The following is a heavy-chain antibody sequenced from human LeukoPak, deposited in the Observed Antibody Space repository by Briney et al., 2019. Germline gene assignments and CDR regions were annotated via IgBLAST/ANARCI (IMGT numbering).Heavy chain of an antibody. CDR3: ARQQDVFDN. CDR2: INHSGST. CDR1: GGSFSGYY. Sequence: SETLSLTCAVYGGSFSGYYWSWIRQPPGKGLEWIGEINHSGSTNYNPSLKSRVTISIDTSKNQFYLKLSSVTAADTAVYHCARQQDVFDNWGQGTLLTVSS. V-gene: IGHV4-34*01. D-gene: IGHD6-13*01. J-gene: IGHJ4*02.